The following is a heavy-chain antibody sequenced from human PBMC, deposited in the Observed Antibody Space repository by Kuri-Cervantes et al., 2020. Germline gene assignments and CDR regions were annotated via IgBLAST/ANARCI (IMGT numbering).Heavy chain of an antibody. CDR1: GFSLSISGVG. V-gene: IGHV2-5*02. Sequence: SGPTLVKPTQTLTLTCTFSGFSLSISGVGVGWIRQPPGKALEWLALIYWDDDKRYSPSLKTRLTISKDTSKNQVVLTMTNMDPVDTATYYCARTYTGTTFDYWGQGTLVTVSS. CDR3: ARTYTGTTFDY. D-gene: IGHD1-7*01. CDR2: IYWDDDK. J-gene: IGHJ4*02.